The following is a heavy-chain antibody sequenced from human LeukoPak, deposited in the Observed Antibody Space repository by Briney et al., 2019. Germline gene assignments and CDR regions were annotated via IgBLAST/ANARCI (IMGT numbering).Heavy chain of an antibody. V-gene: IGHV3-64*02. CDR2: ITGSGNNI. D-gene: IGHD3-16*01. CDR1: GFIFNSYA. J-gene: IGHJ4*02. Sequence: GGSLRLSCAASGFIFNSYAMHWVRQAPGRGLEYVSAITGSGNNIVYADSVKGRFTISRDNSKKTLYLQMSSLRAEDMAVYYFTRGAGYGCVGGSVRADYWGQGTLVTVSS. CDR3: TRGAGYGCVGGSVRADY.